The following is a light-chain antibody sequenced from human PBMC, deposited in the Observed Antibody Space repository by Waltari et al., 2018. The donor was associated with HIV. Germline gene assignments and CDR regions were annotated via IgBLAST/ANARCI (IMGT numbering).Light chain of an antibody. Sequence: QAVLTQPSSLSASPGASASLTCTLRSGINVDAYRIYWYQQKPGSPPQYLLRYKSDSDKHQGPGVPSRFSGSKDASANAGILLISGLQSEDEADYYCMIWHSSAWVFGGGTKLTVL. V-gene: IGLV5-45*03. CDR2: YKSDSDK. CDR3: MIWHSSAWV. CDR1: SGINVDAYR. J-gene: IGLJ3*02.